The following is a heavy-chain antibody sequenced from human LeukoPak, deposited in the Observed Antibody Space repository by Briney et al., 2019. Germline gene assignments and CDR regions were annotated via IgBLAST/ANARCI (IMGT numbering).Heavy chain of an antibody. J-gene: IGHJ4*02. Sequence: PSETLSLTCTVSGGSISSGTYYWSWIRQPAGKGLEWIGRIYISGSTNYNSSLKSRVSISLDTSKNQFSLKLSSVTAADTAVYYCARDYWMQYYYDSSGWVYRGFDYWGQGTLVTVSS. V-gene: IGHV4-61*02. D-gene: IGHD3-22*01. CDR3: ARDYWMQYYYDSSGWVYRGFDY. CDR2: IYISGST. CDR1: GGSISSGTYY.